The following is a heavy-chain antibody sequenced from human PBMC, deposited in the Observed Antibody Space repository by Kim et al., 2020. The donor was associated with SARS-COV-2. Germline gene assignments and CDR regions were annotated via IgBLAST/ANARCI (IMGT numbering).Heavy chain of an antibody. D-gene: IGHD3-10*01. J-gene: IGHJ6*02. CDR2: ISYDGSNK. Sequence: GGSLRLSCAASGFTFSSYGMHWVRQAPGKGLEWVAVISYDGSNKYYADSVKGRFTISRDNSKNTLYLQMNSLRAEDTAVYYCAKDKKGHYGSETYYYYGMDVWGQGTTVTVSS. CDR3: AKDKKGHYGSETYYYYGMDV. V-gene: IGHV3-30*18. CDR1: GFTFSSYG.